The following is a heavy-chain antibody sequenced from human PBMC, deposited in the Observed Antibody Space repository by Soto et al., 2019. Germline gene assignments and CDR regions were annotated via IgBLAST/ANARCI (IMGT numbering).Heavy chain of an antibody. V-gene: IGHV5-51*01. D-gene: IGHD3-10*01. Sequence: GGSLRLSCAASGYTFTSYWIGWVRQMPGKGLEWMGIINPVDSDTRYCPSFQGQVTISADKSISTAYLQWTSLKASDTAMYYCAKSISGFYSHFDSWGQGTQVTVSS. CDR2: INPVDSDT. CDR3: AKSISGFYSHFDS. J-gene: IGHJ4*02. CDR1: GYTFTSYW.